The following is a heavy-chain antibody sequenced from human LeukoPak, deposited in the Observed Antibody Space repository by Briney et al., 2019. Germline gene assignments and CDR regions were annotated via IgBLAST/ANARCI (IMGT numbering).Heavy chain of an antibody. CDR3: ARVEDYYDSSGPDY. Sequence: PGGSLRLSCAASGFTFSNYGMHWVRQAPGKGLEWVAVISYDGSTEQYSDSVKGRSTISRDNSKNTLYLQMDSLRPEDTAVYYCARVEDYYDSSGPDYWGQGTLVTVSS. V-gene: IGHV3-30*03. CDR2: ISYDGSTE. CDR1: GFTFSNYG. D-gene: IGHD3-22*01. J-gene: IGHJ4*02.